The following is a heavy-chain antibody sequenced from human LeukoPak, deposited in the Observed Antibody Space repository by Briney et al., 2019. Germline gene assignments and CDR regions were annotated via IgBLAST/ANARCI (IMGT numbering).Heavy chain of an antibody. CDR1: GFTFSSYA. Sequence: GGSLRLSCAASGFTFSSYAMSWVRQAPGKGLEWVSAISGSGGSTYYADSVKGRFTISRDNSKNTLYLQMNSLRAEDTAVYYCASRPYYCDSSGYYGREDYWGQGTLVTVSS. CDR3: ASRPYYCDSSGYYGREDY. D-gene: IGHD3-22*01. J-gene: IGHJ4*02. V-gene: IGHV3-23*01. CDR2: ISGSGGST.